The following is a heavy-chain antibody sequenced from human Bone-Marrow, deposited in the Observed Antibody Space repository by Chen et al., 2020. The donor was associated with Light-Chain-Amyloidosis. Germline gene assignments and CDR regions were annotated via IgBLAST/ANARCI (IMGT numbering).Heavy chain of an antibody. CDR1: GFTFSSYA. Sequence: EVQMLESGGGLVQPGGSLRRSCAASGFTFSSYAMSWVRQAPGKGLEWVSAISGSGGSTYYADSVKGRFTISRDNSKNTLYLQMNSLRAEDTAVYYCAKDGGGAYCSSTSCPKGGDWFDPWGQGTLVTVSS. CDR3: AKDGGGAYCSSTSCPKGGDWFDP. V-gene: IGHV3-23*01. J-gene: IGHJ5*02. D-gene: IGHD2-2*01. CDR2: ISGSGGST.